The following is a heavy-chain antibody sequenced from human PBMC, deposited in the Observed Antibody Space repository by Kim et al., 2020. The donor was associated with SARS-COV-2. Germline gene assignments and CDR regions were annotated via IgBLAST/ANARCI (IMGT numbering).Heavy chain of an antibody. CDR2: ISAYNGNT. Sequence: ASVKVSCKASGYTFTNYGFTWVRQAPGQGLEWMGWISAYNGNTNYAQNLQGRITTTTDTSTSTAYMELRSLRSDDTAVYYCARGGKTAAGTPLFYWGQGTLVTFSS. J-gene: IGHJ4*02. D-gene: IGHD6-13*01. V-gene: IGHV1-18*01. CDR1: GYTFTNYG. CDR3: ARGGKTAAGTPLFY.